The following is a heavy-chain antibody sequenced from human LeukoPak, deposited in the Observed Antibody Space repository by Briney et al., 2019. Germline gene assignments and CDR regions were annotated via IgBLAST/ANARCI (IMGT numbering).Heavy chain of an antibody. Sequence: ASETLSLTCAVSGYSISSGYYWGWIRQPPGKGLEWIGSIYHGGSTYYNPSLKSRVTISVDTSKNQFSLKLSSVTAADTAVYYCARRRDFWSGYYPNWFDPWGQGTLVTVSS. J-gene: IGHJ5*02. CDR1: GYSISSGYY. V-gene: IGHV4-38-2*01. CDR3: ARRRDFWSGYYPNWFDP. D-gene: IGHD3-3*01. CDR2: IYHGGST.